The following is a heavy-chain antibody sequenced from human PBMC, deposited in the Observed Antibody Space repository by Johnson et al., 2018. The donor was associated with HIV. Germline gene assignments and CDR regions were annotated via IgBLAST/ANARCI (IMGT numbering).Heavy chain of an antibody. CDR1: GFTFSSYA. CDR3: ARDKSWVRGAFDI. Sequence: QVQLVESGGGVVQPGRSLRLSCAASGFTFSSYAMHWVRQAPGKGLEWVAFISYDGSEKYYVDSVKGRFTISRDNAKNSLYLQMNSLRAEDTAVYYCARDKSWVRGAFDIWGQGTMVTVSS. D-gene: IGHD3-16*01. CDR2: ISYDGSEK. V-gene: IGHV3-30*04. J-gene: IGHJ3*02.